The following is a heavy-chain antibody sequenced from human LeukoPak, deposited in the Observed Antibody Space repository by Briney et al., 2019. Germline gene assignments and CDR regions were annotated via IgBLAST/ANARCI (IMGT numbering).Heavy chain of an antibody. D-gene: IGHD2-2*01. CDR1: GYTFTSYA. Sequence: ASVKLSCKASGYTFTSYAMNWVRQAPGQGLEWMGWINTNTGNPTYAQGFTGRFVFSLDTSVSTSYLQISSLKAEDTAVYYCARALPGCGSTNCYGLETWGQGTLVTVSS. CDR2: INTNTGNP. CDR3: ARALPGCGSTNCYGLET. V-gene: IGHV7-4-1*02. J-gene: IGHJ5*02.